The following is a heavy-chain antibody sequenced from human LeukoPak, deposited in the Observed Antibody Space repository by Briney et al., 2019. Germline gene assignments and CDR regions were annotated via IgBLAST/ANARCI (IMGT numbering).Heavy chain of an antibody. CDR1: GGSFSGYY. V-gene: IGHV4-34*01. J-gene: IGHJ5*02. D-gene: IGHD6-13*01. CDR3: ARRVSSSWTPWGWFDP. CDR2: INHSGST. Sequence: PSETLSLTCAVYGGSFSGYYWSWIRQPLGKGLEWIGEINHSGSTYYNPSLKSRVTISVDTSKNQFSLKLSSVTAADTAVYYCARRVSSSWTPWGWFDPWGQGTLVTVSS.